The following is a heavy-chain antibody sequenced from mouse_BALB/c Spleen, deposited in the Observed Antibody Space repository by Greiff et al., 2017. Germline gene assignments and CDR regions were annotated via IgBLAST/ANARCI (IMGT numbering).Heavy chain of an antibody. D-gene: IGHD2-2*01. Sequence: EVKVVESGGGLVKPGGSLKLSCAASGFTFSSYAMSWVRQSPEKRLEWVAEISSGGSYTYYPDTVTGRFTISRDNAKNTLYLEMSSLRSEDTAMYYCARELGGYDVGYYAMDYWGQGTSVTVSS. CDR1: GFTFSSYA. J-gene: IGHJ4*01. V-gene: IGHV5-9-4*01. CDR3: ARELGGYDVGYYAMDY. CDR2: ISSGGSYT.